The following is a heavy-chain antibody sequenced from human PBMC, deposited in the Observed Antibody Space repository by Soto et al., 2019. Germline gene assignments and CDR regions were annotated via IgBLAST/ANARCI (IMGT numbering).Heavy chain of an antibody. J-gene: IGHJ3*02. D-gene: IGHD3-22*01. CDR2: ISGSGGST. V-gene: IGHV3-23*01. CDR3: AKDQYYDSSGYYDDAFDI. Sequence: AGGPLRLSCAASGFTFSSYAMSWVRQAPGKGLEWVSAISGSGGSTYYADSVKGRFTISRDNSKNTLYLQMNSLRAEDTAVYYCAKDQYYDSSGYYDDAFDIWGQGTMVTVSS. CDR1: GFTFSSYA.